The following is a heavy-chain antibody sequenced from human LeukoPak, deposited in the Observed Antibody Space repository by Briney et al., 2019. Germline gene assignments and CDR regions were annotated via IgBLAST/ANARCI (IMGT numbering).Heavy chain of an antibody. J-gene: IGHJ3*02. CDR3: ARGRCSSTSCYGAFDI. CDR1: GGSISSGGYS. D-gene: IGHD2-2*01. CDR2: IYHSGST. Sequence: SETLSLTCAVSGGSISSGGYSWSWIRQPPGKGLEWIGYIYHSGSTYYNPSLKSRVTISVDRSKNQFSLKLSSVTAADTAVYYCARGRCSSTSCYGAFDIWGQGTMVTVSS. V-gene: IGHV4-30-2*01.